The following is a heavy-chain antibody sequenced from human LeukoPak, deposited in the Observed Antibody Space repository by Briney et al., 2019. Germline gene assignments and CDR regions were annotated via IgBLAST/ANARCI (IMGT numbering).Heavy chain of an antibody. D-gene: IGHD3-10*01. J-gene: IGHJ4*02. CDR1: GGSFSGYY. CDR3: ARAVYYGSGSYQDY. Sequence: PSETLSLTCAVYGGSFSGYYWSWIRQPPGKGLEWIGEINHSGSTNCNPSLKSRVTISVDTSKNQFSLKLSSVTAADTAVYYCARAVYYGSGSYQDYWGQGTLVTVSS. CDR2: INHSGST. V-gene: IGHV4-34*01.